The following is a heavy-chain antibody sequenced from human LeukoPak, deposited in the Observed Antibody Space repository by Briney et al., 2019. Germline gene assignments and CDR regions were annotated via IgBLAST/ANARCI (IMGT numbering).Heavy chain of an antibody. D-gene: IGHD2-2*01. CDR2: ISYDGSNK. CDR1: GFTFSSYG. CDR3: AKDPSHCSSTSCPLDAFDI. Sequence: PGGSLRLSCAASGFTFSSYGMHWVRQAPGKGLEWVAVISYDGSNKYYADSVKGRLTISRDNSKNTLYLQMNSLRAEDTAVYYCAKDPSHCSSTSCPLDAFDIWGQGTMVTVSS. J-gene: IGHJ3*02. V-gene: IGHV3-30*18.